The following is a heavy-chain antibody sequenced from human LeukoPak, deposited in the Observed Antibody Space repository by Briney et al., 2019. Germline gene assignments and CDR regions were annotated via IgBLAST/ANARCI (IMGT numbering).Heavy chain of an antibody. CDR3: ASENGWGSYFLNSDY. CDR2: IYYSGST. D-gene: IGHD3-10*01. Sequence: PSETLSLTCTVSGGSISSSSYYWGWIRQPPGKGLEWIGSIYYSGSTYYNPSLKSRVTISVDTSKNQFSLKLSSVTAADTAVYYCASENGWGSYFLNSDYWGQGTLVTVSS. CDR1: GGSISSSSYY. V-gene: IGHV4-39*01. J-gene: IGHJ4*02.